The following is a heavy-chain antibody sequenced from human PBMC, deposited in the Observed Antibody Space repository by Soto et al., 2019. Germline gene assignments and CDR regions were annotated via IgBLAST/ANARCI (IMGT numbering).Heavy chain of an antibody. CDR3: ARAHYEFWSGYYYGALDV. CDR2: INHSGST. CDR1: GGSFSGYY. V-gene: IGHV4-34*01. J-gene: IGHJ6*04. D-gene: IGHD3-3*01. Sequence: QVQLQQWGAGLLKPSETLSLTCAVYGGSFSGYYWSWIRQPPGKGLEWIGEINHSGSTNYNPSLKSRVTISVHTSKNQFSLKLSSVTAADTAVYYCARAHYEFWSGYYYGALDVWGKGNTVTVSS.